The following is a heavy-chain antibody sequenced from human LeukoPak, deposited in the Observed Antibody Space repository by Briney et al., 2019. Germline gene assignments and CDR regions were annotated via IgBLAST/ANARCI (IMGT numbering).Heavy chain of an antibody. D-gene: IGHD5-12*01. V-gene: IGHV3-9*01. CDR1: GFTFDDYA. CDR2: INWNSDSI. Sequence: GRSLRLSCAVSGFTFDDYAMHWVRQVPGKGLEWVSGINWNSDSIGRADSVKGRFTTSRDNAKNSLYLQMNSLRAEDTAFYYCAINGGGDSGYGNFDYWGQGTLVTVSS. CDR3: AINGGGDSGYGNFDY. J-gene: IGHJ4*02.